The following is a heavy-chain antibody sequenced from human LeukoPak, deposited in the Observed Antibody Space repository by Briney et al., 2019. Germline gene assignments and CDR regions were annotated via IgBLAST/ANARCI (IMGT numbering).Heavy chain of an antibody. CDR1: GGTFSSYA. J-gene: IGHJ4*02. D-gene: IGHD3-16*01. CDR2: IIPIFGTA. CDR3: ARGLLGGYYFDY. Sequence: SVTVSCKASGGTFSSYAISWVRQAPGQGLEWMGGIIPIFGTANYAQKFQGRVTITADKSTSAAYMELSSLRYEDTAVYYCARGLLGGYYFDYWGQGTLVTVSS. V-gene: IGHV1-69*06.